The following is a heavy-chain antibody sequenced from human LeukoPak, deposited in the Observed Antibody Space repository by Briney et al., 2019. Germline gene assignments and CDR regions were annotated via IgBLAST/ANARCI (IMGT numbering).Heavy chain of an antibody. D-gene: IGHD7-27*01. Sequence: GGSLRLSCATSGFTFDDFGMAWVRQVPWKGPEWVSGINWNGETIAYRDSVKGRFTISRDSARRSVYLQMNSLRDEDTALYYCAKEKGANWDPFDYWGRGTLVIVSS. J-gene: IGHJ4*02. CDR2: INWNGETI. CDR3: AKEKGANWDPFDY. V-gene: IGHV3-20*04. CDR1: GFTFDDFG.